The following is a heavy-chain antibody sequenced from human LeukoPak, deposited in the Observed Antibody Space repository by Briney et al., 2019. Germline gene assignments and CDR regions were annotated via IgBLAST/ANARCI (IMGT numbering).Heavy chain of an antibody. J-gene: IGHJ4*02. D-gene: IGHD5-24*01. CDR1: GFTFSSYA. V-gene: IGHV3-23*01. Sequence: GGSLRLSCAASGFTFSSYAMSWVRQAPGKGLEWVSAIIGSGGSTYYAGSVKGRFTISRDNSKNTLYLQMNSLRAEDTAVYYCAKGRSYGMATIAADEGSDFDYWGQGTLVTVSS. CDR3: AKGRSYGMATIAADEGSDFDY. CDR2: IIGSGGST.